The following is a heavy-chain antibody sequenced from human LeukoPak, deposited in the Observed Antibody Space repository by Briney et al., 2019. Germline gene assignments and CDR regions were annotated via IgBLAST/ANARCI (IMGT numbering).Heavy chain of an antibody. CDR2: INSDGTST. V-gene: IGHV3-74*01. Sequence: PGGSLRLSCAASAFIFSSYWMYWVRQAPGKGLVWASRINSDGTSTTYADSVKGRFTISRDNAKNTLYLQMNSLRAEDTAVYYCAREGSSYSMDVWGQGTTVTVSS. CDR3: AREGSSYSMDV. CDR1: AFIFSSYW. J-gene: IGHJ6*02.